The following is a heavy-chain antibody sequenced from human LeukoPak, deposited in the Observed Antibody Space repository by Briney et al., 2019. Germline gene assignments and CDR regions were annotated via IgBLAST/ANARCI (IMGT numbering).Heavy chain of an antibody. CDR1: GGSISSSNW. V-gene: IGHV4-4*02. CDR3: ARLTPTTLSLYYYYMDV. J-gene: IGHJ6*03. Sequence: SETLSLTCAVSGGSISSSNWWSWVRQPPGKGLEWIGRIFHTGTTDYKTSLKGRDTISVDKSKNQFPLKLTSVAAADTAVYYCARLTPTTLSLYYYYMDVWGKGTTVTVSS. CDR2: IFHTGTT. D-gene: IGHD2/OR15-2a*01.